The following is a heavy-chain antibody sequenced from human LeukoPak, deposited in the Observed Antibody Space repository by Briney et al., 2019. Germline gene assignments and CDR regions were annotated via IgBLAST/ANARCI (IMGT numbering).Heavy chain of an antibody. D-gene: IGHD1-26*01. CDR2: IHGSSDTT. Sequence: GGSLRLSCAASAFTFSSYAMSWVRQAPGKGLEWVSTIHGSSDTTYYADSVKGRFTISRDNSTNTLFLQMNSLRAEDTAVYYCARISGSRAWDFDYWGQGTLVTVSS. CDR1: AFTFSSYA. CDR3: ARISGSRAWDFDY. J-gene: IGHJ4*02. V-gene: IGHV3-23*01.